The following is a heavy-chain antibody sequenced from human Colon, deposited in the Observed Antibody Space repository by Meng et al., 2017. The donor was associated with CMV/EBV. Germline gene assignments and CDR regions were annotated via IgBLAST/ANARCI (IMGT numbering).Heavy chain of an antibody. CDR2: IIPIFGTA. CDR1: GGTFSSYA. V-gene: IGHV1-69*12. CDR3: ARDIDSAEGY. Sequence: QVRRVQSGAEVKNPGSAVKVSCKASGGTFSSYASSWVRQAPGQGLEWMGGIIPIFGTASYAQKFQGRVTITADESTSTAYMELSSLRSEDTAVYYCARDIDSAEGYWGQGTLVTVSS. J-gene: IGHJ4*02. D-gene: IGHD1-26*01.